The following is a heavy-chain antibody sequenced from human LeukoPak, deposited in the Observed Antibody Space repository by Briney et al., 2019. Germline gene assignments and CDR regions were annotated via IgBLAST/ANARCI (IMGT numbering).Heavy chain of an antibody. J-gene: IGHJ4*02. CDR3: AKENRGKTAFDY. Sequence: GGSLRLSCAASGFTFNSYAMSWVRQAPGKGLEWVSNIDGVGTGSNYADSVKGRFTISRDNAKNTLYLQMSSLRVEDTAIYFCAKENRGKTAFDYWGQGTLVTVSS. V-gene: IGHV3-23*01. CDR2: IDGVGTGS. CDR1: GFTFNSYA. D-gene: IGHD1-14*01.